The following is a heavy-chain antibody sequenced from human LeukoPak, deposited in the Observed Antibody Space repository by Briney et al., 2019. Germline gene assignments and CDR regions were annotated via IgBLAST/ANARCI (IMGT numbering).Heavy chain of an antibody. V-gene: IGHV3-30-3*01. CDR3: ARAGLQALDY. D-gene: IGHD4-11*01. CDR2: ISYDGIIT. Sequence: GGSLRLSCAASVFTFRIYAMQWGRQAPGKGLEWVSFISYDGIITSYADSVKGRFTISRDNSKNTLYLQMNSLRAEDMAVYYCARAGLQALDYWGQGTLVTVSS. CDR1: VFTFRIYA. J-gene: IGHJ4*02.